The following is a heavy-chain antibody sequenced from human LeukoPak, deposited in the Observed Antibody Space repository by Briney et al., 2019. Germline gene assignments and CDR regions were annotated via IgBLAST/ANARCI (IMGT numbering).Heavy chain of an antibody. D-gene: IGHD6-13*01. V-gene: IGHV1-8*01. Sequence: GASVKVSCKASGYTFTSYDINWVRQAPGQGLEWMGWMNPNSGDTGYPQKFQGRVTMTRDTSISTAYMELSRLRSDDTAVYYCARDRWYSKDWGQGTLVTVSS. J-gene: IGHJ4*02. CDR3: ARDRWYSKD. CDR1: GYTFTSYD. CDR2: MNPNSGDT.